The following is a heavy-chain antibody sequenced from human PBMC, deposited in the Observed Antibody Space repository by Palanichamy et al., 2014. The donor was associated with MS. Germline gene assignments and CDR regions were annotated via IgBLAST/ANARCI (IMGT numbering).Heavy chain of an antibody. D-gene: IGHD1-26*01. CDR1: GFTFSTYW. J-gene: IGHJ4*02. CDR3: TRDIGGAGGY. CDR2: INTDGRIT. V-gene: IGHV3-74*01. Sequence: DVQLVESGGGLSSXGGVPVRLSCAASGFTFSTYWMHWVRQAPGKGLVWVSRINTDGRITNYADSVKGRFTISRDNAKNTLHLQMNSLTVDDSAVYYCTRDIGGAGGYWGQGTLVTVSS.